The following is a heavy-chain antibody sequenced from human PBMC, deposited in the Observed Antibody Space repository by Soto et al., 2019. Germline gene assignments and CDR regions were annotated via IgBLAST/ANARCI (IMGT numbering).Heavy chain of an antibody. Sequence: GASVKVSCKVSGYTLTELSMHWARQAPGKGLEWMGGFDPEDGETIYAQKFQGRVTMTEDTSTDTAYMELSRLRSDDTAVYYCARGLLWFGELSSYGMDVWRQGTTVTVSS. CDR1: GYTLTELS. D-gene: IGHD3-10*01. V-gene: IGHV1-24*01. CDR2: FDPEDGET. CDR3: ARGLLWFGELSSYGMDV. J-gene: IGHJ6*02.